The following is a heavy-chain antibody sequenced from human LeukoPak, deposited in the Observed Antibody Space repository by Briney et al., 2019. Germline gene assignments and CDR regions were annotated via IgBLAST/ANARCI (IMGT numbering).Heavy chain of an antibody. V-gene: IGHV3-48*01. CDR3: ASEPLIDY. Sequence: PGGSLRLSCAASGFTFSSYSMNWVRQAPGKGLEWVSYISSSSSTIYYADSVKGRSTISRDNAKNSLYLQMNSLRAEDTAVYYCASEPLIDYWGQGTLVTVSS. J-gene: IGHJ4*02. CDR1: GFTFSSYS. CDR2: ISSSSSTI.